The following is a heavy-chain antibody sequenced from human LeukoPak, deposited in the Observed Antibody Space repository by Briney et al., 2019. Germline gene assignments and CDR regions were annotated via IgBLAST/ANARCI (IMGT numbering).Heavy chain of an antibody. CDR3: AKQKPLWDAFDI. J-gene: IGHJ3*02. V-gene: IGHV1-69*05. D-gene: IGHD2-21*01. CDR2: IIPIFGTA. CDR1: GGTFSSYA. Sequence: SVKVSCKASGGTFSSYAISWVRQAPGQGLEWMGRIIPIFGTANYAQKFQGRVTITTDESTSTAYMELSSLRSEDTAVYYCAKQKPLWDAFDIWGQGAMVTVSS.